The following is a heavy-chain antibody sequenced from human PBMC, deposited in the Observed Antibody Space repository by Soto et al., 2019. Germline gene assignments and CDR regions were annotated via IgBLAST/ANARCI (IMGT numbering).Heavy chain of an antibody. J-gene: IGHJ4*02. CDR3: ARGGPYGDPYYFDY. CDR2: INHSGST. Sequence: TSETLSLTCAVYGGSFSGYYWSWIRQPPGKGLEWIGEINHSGSTNYNPSLKSRVTISVDTSKNQFSLKLSSVTAADTAVYYCARGGPYGDPYYFDYWGQGTLVTVSS. CDR1: GGSFSGYY. V-gene: IGHV4-34*01. D-gene: IGHD4-17*01.